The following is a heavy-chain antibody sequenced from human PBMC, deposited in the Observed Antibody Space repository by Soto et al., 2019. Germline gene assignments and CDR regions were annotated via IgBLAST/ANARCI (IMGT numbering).Heavy chain of an antibody. V-gene: IGHV1-3*01. CDR3: ARDSNWNGVWWFDP. CDR2: INAGNGNT. CDR1: GYTFTSYA. D-gene: IGHD1-1*01. J-gene: IGHJ5*02. Sequence: GASVKVSCKASGYTFTSYAMHWVRQAPGQRLEWMGWINAGNGNTKYSQKFQGRVTITRDTSASTAYMELSSLRSEDTAVYYCARDSNWNGVWWFDPWGQGTLVTVSS.